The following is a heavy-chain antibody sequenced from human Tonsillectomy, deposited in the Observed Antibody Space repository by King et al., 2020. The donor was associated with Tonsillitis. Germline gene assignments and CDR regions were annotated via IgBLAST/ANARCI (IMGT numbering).Heavy chain of an antibody. V-gene: IGHV3-23*04. J-gene: IGHJ4*02. D-gene: IGHD3-22*01. CDR3: AIGAFYYDSSGCFAY. Sequence: VQLVESGGGLVQPGGSLRLSCAASGFTFSSYAMSWVRQAPGKGLEWVSAISGSGGRTYYADSVKGRFTISRDNYKNTLYLQMNSLRAEDTDVYYCAIGAFYYDSSGCFAYWGQGTLVTVSP. CDR2: ISGSGGRT. CDR1: GFTFSSYA.